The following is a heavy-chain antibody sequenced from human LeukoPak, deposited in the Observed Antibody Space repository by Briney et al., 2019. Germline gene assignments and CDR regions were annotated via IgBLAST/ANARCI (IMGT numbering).Heavy chain of an antibody. Sequence: GRSLRLSCAASGFTFSSYAMHWVRQAPGKGLEWVAVISYDGSNKYYADSVKGRFTISRDNSKNTLYLQMNSLRAEDTAVYYCAREVLAAAGKVFDPWGQGTLVTVS. CDR2: ISYDGSNK. CDR1: GFTFSSYA. CDR3: AREVLAAAGKVFDP. D-gene: IGHD6-13*01. J-gene: IGHJ5*02. V-gene: IGHV3-30*04.